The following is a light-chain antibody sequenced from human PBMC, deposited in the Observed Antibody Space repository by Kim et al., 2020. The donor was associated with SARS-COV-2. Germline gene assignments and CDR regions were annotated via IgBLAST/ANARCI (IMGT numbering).Light chain of an antibody. V-gene: IGLV1-44*01. J-gene: IGLJ1*01. CDR1: SSNVGSNA. CDR3: EAWDDSLNGYV. Sequence: ELTQPPSASGTPGQRVTISCSGSSSNVGSNAVNWYQQFPGTAPKLLIYTHNQRPSGVPDRFCGSTSGTSASLAISGLQSEDEADYYCEAWDDSLNGYVFGTGTKVTVL. CDR2: THN.